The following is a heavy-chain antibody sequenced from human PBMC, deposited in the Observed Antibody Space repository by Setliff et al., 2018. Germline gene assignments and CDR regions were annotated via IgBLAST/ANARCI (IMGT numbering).Heavy chain of an antibody. CDR2: IDQSGST. CDR1: GDSFSGYF. V-gene: IGHV4-34*01. Sequence: SETLSLTCVVYGDSFSGYFWTWIRQPPGKGLEWIGDIDQSGSTNYNPSLKSRLTISVDTSKNQFSLSLSSVTAADTAVYYCAGGAFGSRWYVRPWFDPWGQGTLVTVSS. J-gene: IGHJ5*02. CDR3: AGGAFGSRWYVRPWFDP. D-gene: IGHD6-13*01.